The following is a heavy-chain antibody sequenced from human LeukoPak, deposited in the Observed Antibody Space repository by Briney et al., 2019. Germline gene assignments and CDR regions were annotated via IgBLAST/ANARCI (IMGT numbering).Heavy chain of an antibody. CDR1: GFTFSSHG. CDR2: ISPRGDIT. V-gene: IGHV3-23*01. CDR3: AKDDAWIRFAS. D-gene: IGHD5-12*01. Sequence: GGTLRLSCAASGFTFSSHGMNWVRQAPGKGLEWVSGISPRGDITYYTDSVKCRFTVSRDNFKNTVHLQVNSLRPEDTAVYFCAKDDAWIRFASWGQGILVTVSS. J-gene: IGHJ5*01.